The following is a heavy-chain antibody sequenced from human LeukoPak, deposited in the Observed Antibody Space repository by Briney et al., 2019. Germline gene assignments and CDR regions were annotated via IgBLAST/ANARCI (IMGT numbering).Heavy chain of an antibody. D-gene: IGHD1-26*01. CDR1: GGSISSSSYY. CDR2: IYYSGST. CDR3: ARAPLGGIEGAVDP. Sequence: SEPLSLTCTVSGGSISSSSYYWGWIRQPPGKGLEGFGSIYYSGSTYYSPSLNSRVTISVDTSKNQFSLKLSSVTAADTAVYYCARAPLGGIEGAVDPWGQGTLVTDSS. V-gene: IGHV4-39*07. J-gene: IGHJ5*02.